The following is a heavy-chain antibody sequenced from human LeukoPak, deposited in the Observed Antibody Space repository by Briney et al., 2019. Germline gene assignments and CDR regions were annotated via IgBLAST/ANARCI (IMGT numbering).Heavy chain of an antibody. CDR2: IYSGDNT. D-gene: IGHD6-6*01. V-gene: IGHV3-53*04. J-gene: IGHJ4*02. CDR3: PTGSFRSSLGGYFDY. Sequence: HPGGSLTLSCAASGFTESRIYMRGVRQAPGKGLEWVSVIYSGDNTNYADSVKGRFTISRHNSKNTLYLQMNSLRAEDTAVYYCPTGSFRSSLGGYFDYWGQGTLVTVSS. CDR1: GFTESRIY.